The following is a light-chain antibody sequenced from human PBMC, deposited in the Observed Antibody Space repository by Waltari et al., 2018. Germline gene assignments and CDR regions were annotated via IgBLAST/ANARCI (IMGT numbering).Light chain of an antibody. V-gene: IGKV4-1*01. CDR3: QQYFDTPWT. Sequence: DIVMTQSPDSLTVSLGERATINCKSSQTVFYNSDNKNYLSWYQQKPGQPPKLLIYWASTRESGVPDRFSGSGSGTDFDLTISDLQAEDVAVYCCQQYFDTPWTFGRGTKVEVK. J-gene: IGKJ1*01. CDR2: WAS. CDR1: QTVFYNSDNKNY.